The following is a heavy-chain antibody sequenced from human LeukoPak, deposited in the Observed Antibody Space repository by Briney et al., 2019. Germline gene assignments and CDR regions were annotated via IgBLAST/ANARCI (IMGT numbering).Heavy chain of an antibody. J-gene: IGHJ4*02. CDR2: INPSGGST. D-gene: IGHD6-6*01. CDR3: ARDESIAAPEY. Sequence: ASVKVSCKASGYTFTNYFMQWVRQAPGQGLEWMGKINPSGGSTSYAQKFQGRVTMTRDTSTSTVYMEVSSLRFEDTAVYYCARDESIAAPEYWGQGTLVTVSS. CDR1: GYTFTNYF. V-gene: IGHV1-46*01.